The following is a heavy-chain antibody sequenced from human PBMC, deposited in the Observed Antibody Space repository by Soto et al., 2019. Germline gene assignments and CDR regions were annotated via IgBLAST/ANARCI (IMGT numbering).Heavy chain of an antibody. V-gene: IGHV3-23*01. CDR3: AKGFCSGGSCTVGWFDP. CDR2: ISGSGGST. D-gene: IGHD2-15*01. J-gene: IGHJ5*02. CDR1: GFTFSSYA. Sequence: GGSLRLSCAASGFTFSSYAMSWVRQAPGKGLEWVSAISGSGGSTYYADSVKGRFTISRDNSKNTLYLQMNSLRAEDTAVYYCAKGFCSGGSCTVGWFDPWGQGTLVTVSS.